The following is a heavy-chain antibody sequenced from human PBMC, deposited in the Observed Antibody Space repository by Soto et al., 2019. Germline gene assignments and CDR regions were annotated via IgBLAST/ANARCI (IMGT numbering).Heavy chain of an antibody. CDR1: GGSISSSSYY. CDR3: ARTFSAWAYFDY. J-gene: IGHJ4*02. D-gene: IGHD6-19*01. CDR2: IYYSGST. V-gene: IGHV4-39*02. Sequence: SETLSLTCTVSGGSISSSSYYWGWIRQPPGKGLEWIGSIYYSGSTYYNPSLKSRVTISVDTSKNHFSLKLNPVTAADTAVYYCARTFSAWAYFDYWGQGTLVTVSS.